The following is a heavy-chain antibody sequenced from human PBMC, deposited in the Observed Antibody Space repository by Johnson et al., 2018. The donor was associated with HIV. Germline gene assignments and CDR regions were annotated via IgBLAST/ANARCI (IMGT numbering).Heavy chain of an antibody. J-gene: IGHJ3*02. Sequence: VQLVESGGGLVQPGGSLRLSCAASGFAFSTYDMHWVRQVPGKGLQWVAAIGTKADTYYPASVKGRFTISRENAKNTLYLQMNSLRAEDTAMYYCAKGHSSGYPKDAFDIWGRGTIVTVSS. V-gene: IGHV3-13*01. CDR2: IGTKADT. CDR1: GFAFSTYD. D-gene: IGHD3-22*01. CDR3: AKGHSSGYPKDAFDI.